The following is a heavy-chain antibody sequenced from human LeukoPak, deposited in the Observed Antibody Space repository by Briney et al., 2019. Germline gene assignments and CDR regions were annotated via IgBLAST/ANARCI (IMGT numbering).Heavy chain of an antibody. CDR3: ARFAAGGSYYYYMDV. CDR1: GFTFSSYA. Sequence: GGSLRLSCAASGFTFSSYAMSWVRQAPGKGLEWVSNIGTSSTTIYYADSVKGRFTISRDNAKNSLYLQMNSLRADDTAVYYCARFAAGGSYYYYMDVWGKGTTVTVSS. CDR2: IGTSSTTI. D-gene: IGHD6-25*01. V-gene: IGHV3-48*01. J-gene: IGHJ6*03.